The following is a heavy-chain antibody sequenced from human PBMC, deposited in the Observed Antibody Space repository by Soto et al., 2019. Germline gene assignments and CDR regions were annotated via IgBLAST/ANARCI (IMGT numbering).Heavy chain of an antibody. CDR1: GGSFSGYY. CDR2: INHSGST. Sequence: SETLSLTCAVYGGSFSGYYWSWIRQPPGKGLEWIGEINHSGSTNYNPSPKSRVTISVDTSKNQFSLKLSSVTAADTAVYYCARVVRGVNYYYYGMDVWGQGTTVTVSS. V-gene: IGHV4-34*01. J-gene: IGHJ6*02. CDR3: ARVVRGVNYYYYGMDV. D-gene: IGHD2-8*01.